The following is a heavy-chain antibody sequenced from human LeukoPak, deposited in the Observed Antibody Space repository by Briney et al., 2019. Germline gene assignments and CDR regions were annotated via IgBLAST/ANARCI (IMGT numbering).Heavy chain of an antibody. CDR3: AKGALRVVIDY. CDR1: GFTFSNYA. V-gene: IGHV3-23*01. Sequence: PGGSLRLSCAASGFTFSNYAMTWVRQAPGKGLEWVSFITGSGDTTYYADSVKGRFTISRDNSKNTLYLQMNSLRAEDTAVYYCAKGALRVVIDYWGQGTLVTVSS. J-gene: IGHJ4*02. CDR2: ITGSGDTT. D-gene: IGHD4-23*01.